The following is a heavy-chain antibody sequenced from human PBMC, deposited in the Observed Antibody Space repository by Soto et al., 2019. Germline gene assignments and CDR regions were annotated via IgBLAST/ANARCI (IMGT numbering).Heavy chain of an antibody. V-gene: IGHV1-69*08. CDR1: GDTFSSYT. D-gene: IGHD2-21*02. CDR2: IIPVLTTT. Sequence: QVQLVQSGAVVKMPGSSVKVSCRASGDTFSSYTVNWLRQAPGRGLEWMGRIIPVLTTTDYAQKFRGRVTITADKSSNTVYMELTSLSSDDSAVYYCARRRYCGYDCYHKHYYGMDVWGQGTTVTVAS. J-gene: IGHJ6*02. CDR3: ARRRYCGYDCYHKHYYGMDV.